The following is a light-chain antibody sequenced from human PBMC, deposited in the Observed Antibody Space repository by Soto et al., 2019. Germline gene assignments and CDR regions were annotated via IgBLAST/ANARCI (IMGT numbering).Light chain of an antibody. J-gene: IGLJ3*02. CDR3: CSYTGSSTWV. CDR1: SRDVGSYNL. CDR2: EVS. Sequence: QSALTQSASVSGSPGQSITISCTGTSRDVGSYNLVSWYQQHPGKAPKLLIYEVSKRPSGVSNRFSGSKSANTASLTISGLQAEDEADYFCCSYTGSSTWVFGGGTKVTVL. V-gene: IGLV2-23*02.